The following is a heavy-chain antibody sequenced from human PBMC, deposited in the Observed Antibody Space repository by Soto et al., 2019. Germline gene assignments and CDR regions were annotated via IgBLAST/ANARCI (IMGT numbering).Heavy chain of an antibody. CDR2: IYYSGST. Sequence: SETLSLTCTVSGGSISSSSYYWGWIRQPPGKGLEWIGSIYYSGSTYYNPSLKSRVTISVDTSKNQFSLKLSSVTAADTAVHYCARLSRMAHYFDYWGQGTLVTVSS. D-gene: IGHD2-8*01. CDR3: ARLSRMAHYFDY. V-gene: IGHV4-39*01. J-gene: IGHJ4*02. CDR1: GGSISSSSYY.